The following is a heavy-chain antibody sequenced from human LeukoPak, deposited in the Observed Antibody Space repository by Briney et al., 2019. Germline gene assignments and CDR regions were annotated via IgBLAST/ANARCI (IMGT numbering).Heavy chain of an antibody. J-gene: IGHJ4*02. D-gene: IGHD3-10*01. V-gene: IGHV4-34*01. CDR2: INHSGST. CDR3: ARDDYYYGIDY. CDR1: GGSFSGYY. Sequence: SETLSLTCAVYGGSFSGYYWSWIRQPPGKGLEWIGEINHSGSTNYNPSLKSRVTISVDTSKNQFSLKLSSVTAADTAVYYCARDDYYYGIDYWGQGTLVTVSS.